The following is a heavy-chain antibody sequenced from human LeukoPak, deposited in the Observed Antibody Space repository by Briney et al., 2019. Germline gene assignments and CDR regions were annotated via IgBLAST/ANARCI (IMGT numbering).Heavy chain of an antibody. CDR1: GFNLSAYS. CDR2: ISRSSDAI. D-gene: IGHD4-17*01. Sequence: GALRLSCAASGFNLSAYSMNWVRQAPGKGLEWVSYISRSSDAIYDADSVKGRFTISRDNAKNLLFLQMNSLGVEDTALYYCARGDSDHYITLDYWGQGNLVTVSS. CDR3: ARGDSDHYITLDY. V-gene: IGHV3-48*01. J-gene: IGHJ4*02.